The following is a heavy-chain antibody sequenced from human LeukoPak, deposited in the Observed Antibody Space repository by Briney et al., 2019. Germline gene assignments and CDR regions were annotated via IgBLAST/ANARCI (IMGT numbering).Heavy chain of an antibody. J-gene: IGHJ5*02. CDR3: ARRYCRNNNCLFDP. CDR1: GDYISSDY. Sequence: SETLSLTCSVSGDYISSDYWSWIRLPPGKRLEWIGYIHYSGSPYYNPSLKSGVTISVDTSKNRFSLNLGSVTAADTAVYYCARRYCRNNNCLFDPWGQETLVTLSS. D-gene: IGHD2-15*01. CDR2: IHYSGSP. V-gene: IGHV4-59*01.